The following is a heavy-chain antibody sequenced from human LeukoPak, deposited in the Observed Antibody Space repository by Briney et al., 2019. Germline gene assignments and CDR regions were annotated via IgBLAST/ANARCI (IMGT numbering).Heavy chain of an antibody. CDR2: IYPGDSDT. CDR3: ARLEVTYSISPFDY. J-gene: IGHJ4*02. V-gene: IGHV5-51*01. D-gene: IGHD6-13*01. Sequence: GESLKFSCKGSGYSFTNYWVGWVRQMPEKGLEWMGFIYPGDSDTRYGPSFQGRVTISADKSISTAFLQWSSLKASDTAMYYCARLEVTYSISPFDYWGQGTLVTVSS. CDR1: GYSFTNYW.